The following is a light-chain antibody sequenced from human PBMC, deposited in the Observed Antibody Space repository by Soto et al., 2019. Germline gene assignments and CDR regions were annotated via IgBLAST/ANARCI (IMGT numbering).Light chain of an antibody. CDR2: EVS. Sequence: SALTQPASVSGSRGQSITISCTGTSSDVGGYNYVSWYQQHPGKAPKLMIYEVSNRPSGVSNRFSGSKSGNTASLTISGLQAEDEADYYCSSYAGRNNYVFGTGTKVT. CDR3: SSYAGRNNYV. J-gene: IGLJ1*01. V-gene: IGLV2-14*01. CDR1: SSDVGGYNY.